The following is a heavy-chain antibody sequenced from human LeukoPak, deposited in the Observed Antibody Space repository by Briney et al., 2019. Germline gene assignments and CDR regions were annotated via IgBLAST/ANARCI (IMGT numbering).Heavy chain of an antibody. Sequence: PGGSLRLSCAASGFTFSTYWMSWVRQAPGKGLEWVANIKQDGGEKYYVDSVKGRFSIPRDNAKKALYLQMNSLRAEDTAGYYCARVEWELLSWDAFDIWGQGTMVTVSS. J-gene: IGHJ3*02. CDR3: ARVEWELLSWDAFDI. CDR2: IKQDGGEK. V-gene: IGHV3-7*01. D-gene: IGHD1-26*01. CDR1: GFTFSTYW.